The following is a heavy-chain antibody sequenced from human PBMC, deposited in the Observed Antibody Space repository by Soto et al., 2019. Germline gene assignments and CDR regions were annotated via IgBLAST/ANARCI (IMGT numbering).Heavy chain of an antibody. Sequence: EVQLVESGGGLVQPGGSLRLSCAASGFTLSGRSMHWVRQAPGEGLVWVSGIDNAGTDSTYADSVKGRFTSSRDNAKIMLYLQMNSLRVEGTAVYYCARGWFGPDVWGKGTTVTVSS. D-gene: IGHD3-10*01. CDR3: ARGWFGPDV. V-gene: IGHV3-74*01. J-gene: IGHJ6*04. CDR1: GFTLSGRS. CDR2: IDNAGTDS.